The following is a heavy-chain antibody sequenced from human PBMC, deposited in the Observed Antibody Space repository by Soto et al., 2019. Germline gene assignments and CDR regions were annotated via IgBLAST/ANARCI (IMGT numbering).Heavy chain of an antibody. V-gene: IGHV4-34*01. CDR3: AQSSGWQGDFDY. Sequence: SETLSLTCAVYGGSFSGYYWSWIRQPPGKGLEWIGEISHSGSTNYNPSLKSRVTISVDTSKNQFSLKLSSVTAADTAVYYCAQSSGWQGDFDYWGQGTLVTVSS. D-gene: IGHD6-19*01. CDR1: GGSFSGYY. CDR2: ISHSGST. J-gene: IGHJ4*02.